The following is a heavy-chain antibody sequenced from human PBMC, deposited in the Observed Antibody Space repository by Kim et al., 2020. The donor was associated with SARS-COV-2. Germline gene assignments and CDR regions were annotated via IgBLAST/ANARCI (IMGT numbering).Heavy chain of an antibody. CDR2: ISSNSVYI. J-gene: IGHJ4*02. D-gene: IGHD6-13*01. CDR3: GRDYAGTTEY. CDR1: GFTFSTYS. Sequence: GWSLRLSCAASGFTFSTYSMNWVRQAPGKGLEWVSSISSNSVYIYYADSVKGRFTIYRDNTKNSLYLQMSSLRAEDTAVYYCGRDYAGTTEYWGQGTLGTVSS. V-gene: IGHV3-21*04.